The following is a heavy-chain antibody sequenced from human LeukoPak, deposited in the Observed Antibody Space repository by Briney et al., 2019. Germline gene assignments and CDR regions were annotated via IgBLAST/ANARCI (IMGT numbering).Heavy chain of an antibody. J-gene: IGHJ4*02. Sequence: GESLKISCKGSGYSFTTYWIGWVRQMPGKGLEWMGIIYPGDSDTRYSPSFQGQVTISADKSISTAYLQWSSLKALDTAMYYCATPYTTSSIAYWGQGTLVTVSS. V-gene: IGHV5-51*01. CDR3: ATPYTTSSIAY. CDR2: IYPGDSDT. D-gene: IGHD6-6*01. CDR1: GYSFTTYW.